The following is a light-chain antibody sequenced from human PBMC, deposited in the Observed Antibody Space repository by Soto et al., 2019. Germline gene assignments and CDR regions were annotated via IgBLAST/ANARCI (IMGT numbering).Light chain of an antibody. CDR3: NSYTSRSTVV. Sequence: QSALTQPASVSGSPGQSITISCTGTSGDVGAYNYVSWYQHHPGKAPKVMIYEVSNRPSGVSYRFSGSKSGNRASLTISGLQAEDEADYYCNSYTSRSTVVFGTGTKLTVL. J-gene: IGLJ1*01. CDR1: SGDVGAYNY. V-gene: IGLV2-14*01. CDR2: EVS.